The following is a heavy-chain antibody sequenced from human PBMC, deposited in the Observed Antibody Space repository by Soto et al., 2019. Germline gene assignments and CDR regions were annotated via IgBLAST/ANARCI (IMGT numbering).Heavy chain of an antibody. CDR1: GFTFSSYA. V-gene: IGHV3-30-3*01. D-gene: IGHD3-22*01. J-gene: IGHJ4*02. Sequence: QVQLVESGGGVVQPGRSLRLSCAASGFTFSSYAMHWVRQAPGKGLEWVAVISYDGSNKYYADSVKGRFTISRDNSKNTLYLQMNSLRAEDTAVYYCARGDDSSGYSSLDYWGQGTLVTVSS. CDR2: ISYDGSNK. CDR3: ARGDDSSGYSSLDY.